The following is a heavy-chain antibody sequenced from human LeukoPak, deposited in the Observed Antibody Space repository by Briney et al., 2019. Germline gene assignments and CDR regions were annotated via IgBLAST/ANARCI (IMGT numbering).Heavy chain of an antibody. V-gene: IGHV3-20*04. CDR2: INWNGGST. D-gene: IGHD6-13*01. CDR1: GFTFSSYA. Sequence: GGSLRLSCAASGFTFSSYAMSWVRQAPGKGLEWVSGINWNGGSTGYADSVKGRFTISRDNAKNSLYLQMNSLRAEDTALYYCAREGYSSSRDSYFDYWGRGTLVTVSS. J-gene: IGHJ4*02. CDR3: AREGYSSSRDSYFDY.